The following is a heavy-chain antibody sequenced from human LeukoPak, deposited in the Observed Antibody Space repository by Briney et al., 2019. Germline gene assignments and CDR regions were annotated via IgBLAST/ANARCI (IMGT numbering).Heavy chain of an antibody. CDR2: INPNSGGT. Sequence: AASVKVSCKASGYSFTGYYLHWVRQAPGQGLEWMGWINPNSGGTSYAQKFQGRVTMTRDTSISTAYMELSSLRSDDTAVYYCAREKYSGGYLLDYWGQGTLVTVSS. V-gene: IGHV1-2*02. CDR3: AREKYSGGYLLDY. J-gene: IGHJ4*02. D-gene: IGHD1-26*01. CDR1: GYSFTGYY.